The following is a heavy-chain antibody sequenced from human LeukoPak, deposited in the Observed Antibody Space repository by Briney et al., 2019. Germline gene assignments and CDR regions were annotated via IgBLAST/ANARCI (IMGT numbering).Heavy chain of an antibody. CDR2: INHSGST. CDR3: ARDRWSGYPLGYYYYYGMDV. J-gene: IGHJ6*02. Sequence: PSETLSLTCAVYGGSFSGYYWSWIRQPPGKGLEWIGEINHSGSTNYNPSLKSRVTISVDTSKNQFSLKLSSVTAADTAVYYCARDRWSGYPLGYYYYYGMDVWGQGTTVTVSS. CDR1: GGSFSGYY. V-gene: IGHV4-34*01. D-gene: IGHD3-3*01.